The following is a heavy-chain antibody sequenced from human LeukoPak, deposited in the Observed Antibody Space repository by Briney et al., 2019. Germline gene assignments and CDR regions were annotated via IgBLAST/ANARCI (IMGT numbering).Heavy chain of an antibody. J-gene: IGHJ4*02. D-gene: IGHD2-8*01. CDR1: GFSVSSNY. V-gene: IGHV3-53*01. Sequence: GGSLRLSCAASGFSVSSNYMTWVRQAPGKGLEWVSLIYSGGSTYYADFVKGRFTISRDNSRNTLYLQMTSLRAEDTAVYYCATETFNGGKLYWGQGALVTVSS. CDR2: IYSGGST. CDR3: ATETFNGGKLY.